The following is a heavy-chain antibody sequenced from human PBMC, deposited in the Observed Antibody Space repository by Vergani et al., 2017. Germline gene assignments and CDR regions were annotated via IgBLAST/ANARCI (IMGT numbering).Heavy chain of an antibody. CDR2: ITHSVST. CDR1: GGSFSGYY. D-gene: IGHD4-23*01. V-gene: IGHV4-34*01. Sequence: QVQLQQWGAGLLKPSETLSLTCAVYGGSFSGYYWSWIRQPQGKGLEWIGEITHSVSTNYNPSLKSRVTKSVDTSKNPFSLKLSSVTAADTAVYYCASFYGGNSGFYYGGQGRLVTV. J-gene: IGHJ4*02. CDR3: ASFYGGNSGFYY.